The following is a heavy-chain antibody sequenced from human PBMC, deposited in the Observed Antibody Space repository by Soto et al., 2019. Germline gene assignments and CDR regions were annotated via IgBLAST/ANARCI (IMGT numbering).Heavy chain of an antibody. J-gene: IGHJ4*02. CDR2: HSHGGTT. CDR3: ARHSPLPADIVF. Sequence: WETLSLTCAVSRSSISSGYSWAWIRQPPGKGLEWIGTHSHGGTTYYNPSLQSRVTTSIETSKNQFSLKLRSVTAADTAVYYCARHSPLPADIVFWGQGALVTVS. CDR1: RSSISSGYS. V-gene: IGHV4-38-2*01. D-gene: IGHD2-2*02.